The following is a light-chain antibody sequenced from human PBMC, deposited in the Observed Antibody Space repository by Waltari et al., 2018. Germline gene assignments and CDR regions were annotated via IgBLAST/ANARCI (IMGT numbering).Light chain of an antibody. CDR1: SSNIGAGYD. V-gene: IGLV1-40*01. CDR3: QSYDSSLSGYV. Sequence: QSVLTQPPSVSVAPGQRVTISCTGRSSNIGAGYDVHWYQQLPGTAPKLLIYGNSNRPSGVPDRFSGSKSGTSAALAITGRQAEDEADYYCQSYDSSLSGYVFGTGTKVTVL. J-gene: IGLJ1*01. CDR2: GNS.